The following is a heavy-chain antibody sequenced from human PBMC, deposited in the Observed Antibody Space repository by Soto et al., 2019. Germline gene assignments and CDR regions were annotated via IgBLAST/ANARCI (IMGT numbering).Heavy chain of an antibody. Sequence: GPTLVNPTQTLTLTCTVSGFSLSTSGVGVGWIRQPPGKALEWLALIYWDDDKRYSPSLKSRLTITKDTSENQVVLTMTNMDPVDTATYYCAHRGCTSSSCYGASKWFDPWGQGILVTVSS. CDR1: GFSLSTSGVG. CDR2: IYWDDDK. J-gene: IGHJ5*02. V-gene: IGHV2-5*02. D-gene: IGHD2-2*01. CDR3: AHRGCTSSSCYGASKWFDP.